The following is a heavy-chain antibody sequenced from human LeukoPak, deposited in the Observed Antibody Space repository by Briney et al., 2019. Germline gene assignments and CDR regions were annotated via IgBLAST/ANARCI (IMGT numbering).Heavy chain of an antibody. D-gene: IGHD2-15*01. CDR1: GGSISSYY. J-gene: IGHJ4*02. CDR2: IYYSGST. CDR3: AREVVVAARGDYFDY. Sequence: SETLSLTCTVSGGSISSYYWSWIRQPPGKGLEWIGYIYYSGSTNCNPSLKSRVTISVDTSKNQFSLKLSSVTAADTAVYYCAREVVVAARGDYFDYWGQGTLVTVSS. V-gene: IGHV4-59*01.